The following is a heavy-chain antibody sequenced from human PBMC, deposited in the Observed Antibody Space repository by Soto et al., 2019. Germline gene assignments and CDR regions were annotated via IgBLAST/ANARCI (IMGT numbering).Heavy chain of an antibody. D-gene: IGHD3-16*01. J-gene: IGHJ1*01. CDR2: TSYDGSDK. CDR1: GFTFRSYD. CDR3: ARWGTTGGLDV. Sequence: QVQLVESGGGVVQPGTSLRVSCVGSGFTFRSYDIHWVRQAPGKGLEWVALTSYDGSDKYYGDSVRGRFTISRDNSRNTEDLQMDSLRLEDTALYYCARWGTTGGLDVWGQGTLVSVSS. V-gene: IGHV3-30*19.